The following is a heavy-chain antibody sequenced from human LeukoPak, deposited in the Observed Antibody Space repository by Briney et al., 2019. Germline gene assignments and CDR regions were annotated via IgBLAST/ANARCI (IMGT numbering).Heavy chain of an antibody. Sequence: GGSLRLSCAASGFTFDDYAMHWVRQAPGKGLEWVSGISWNSGSIGYADSVKGRFTISRDNAKSSLYLQMNSLRAEDTALYYCAKARSYGSGSCDYWGQGTLVTVSS. CDR2: ISWNSGSI. J-gene: IGHJ4*02. V-gene: IGHV3-9*01. D-gene: IGHD3-10*01. CDR1: GFTFDDYA. CDR3: AKARSYGSGSCDY.